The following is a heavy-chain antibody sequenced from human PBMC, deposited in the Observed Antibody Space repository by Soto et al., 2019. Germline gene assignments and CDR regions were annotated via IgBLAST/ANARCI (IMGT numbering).Heavy chain of an antibody. J-gene: IGHJ4*02. Sequence: GGSLRLSCAASGFTFSSYAMSWVRQAPGKGLEWVSAISGSGGSTYYVDSVKGRFTISRDNSKNTLYLQMTSLRAEDTAVYYCAEDSYYHDSTGYYIFDYWGQGTLVTVSS. V-gene: IGHV3-23*01. D-gene: IGHD3-22*01. CDR1: GFTFSSYA. CDR2: ISGSGGST. CDR3: AEDSYYHDSTGYYIFDY.